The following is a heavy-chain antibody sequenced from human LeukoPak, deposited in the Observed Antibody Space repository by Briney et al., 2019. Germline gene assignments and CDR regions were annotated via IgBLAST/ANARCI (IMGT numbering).Heavy chain of an antibody. CDR3: ATGPYDSSGYYGWFDP. CDR2: FDPEDGET. CDR1: GYTLTELS. D-gene: IGHD3-22*01. V-gene: IGHV1-24*01. J-gene: IGHJ5*02. Sequence: ASVKVSCKVSGYTLTELSMHWVRQAPGKGLEWMGGFDPEDGETIYAQKFQGRVTMTEDTSTDTAYMELSSLRSEDTAVYYCATGPYDSSGYYGWFDPWGQGTLVTVSS.